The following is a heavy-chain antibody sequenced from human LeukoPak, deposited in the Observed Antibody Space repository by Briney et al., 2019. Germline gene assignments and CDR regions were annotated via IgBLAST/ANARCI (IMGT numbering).Heavy chain of an antibody. CDR3: ARAGTTMTRVDS. V-gene: IGHV4-39*01. CDR1: GGSLSSTYCY. J-gene: IGHJ4*02. Sequence: SETLSLTCSVSGGSLSSTYCYWAWIRQPPGTGLEWIGSIFYSGITYYSPSLKSRVTISVDASKNQFSLKLSSVTAADTAVYYCARAGTTMTRVDSWGQGTLVTVSS. D-gene: IGHD4-17*01. CDR2: IFYSGIT.